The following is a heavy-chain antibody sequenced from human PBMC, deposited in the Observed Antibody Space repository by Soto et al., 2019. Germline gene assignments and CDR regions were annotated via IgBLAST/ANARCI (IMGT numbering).Heavy chain of an antibody. J-gene: IGHJ6*02. Sequence: PGESLKISCKGSGYSFTSYWIGWVRQMPGKGLEWMGIIYPGDSDTRYSPSFQGQVTISADKSISTAYLQWSSLKASDTAMYYCARHCSSTSCYSPPGDYYYYGMDVWGQGTTVTV. V-gene: IGHV5-51*01. D-gene: IGHD2-2*01. CDR1: GYSFTSYW. CDR3: ARHCSSTSCYSPPGDYYYYGMDV. CDR2: IYPGDSDT.